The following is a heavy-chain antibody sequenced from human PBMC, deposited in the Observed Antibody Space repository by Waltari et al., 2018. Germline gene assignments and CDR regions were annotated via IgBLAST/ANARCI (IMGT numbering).Heavy chain of an antibody. Sequence: QVQLVQSGAEVKKPGASVKVSCKASGYPFTSHDINRVRQATGQGLEWMGGINPNGGNTGYAQKFQDRVTITKNTSISTANMERSSLRSEDTAVHYCARANTWKGYFELWGRGTLVTVSS. CDR1: GYPFTSHD. CDR2: INPNGGNT. CDR3: ARANTWKGYFEL. V-gene: IGHV1-8*03. D-gene: IGHD1-1*01. J-gene: IGHJ2*01.